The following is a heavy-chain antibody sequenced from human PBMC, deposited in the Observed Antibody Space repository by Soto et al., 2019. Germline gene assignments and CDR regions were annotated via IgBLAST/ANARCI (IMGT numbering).Heavy chain of an antibody. CDR2: ISSSSSYI. D-gene: IGHD3-16*01. CDR1: GFTFSSYS. V-gene: IGHV3-21*01. CDR3: ASYLGWSDY. J-gene: IGHJ4*02. Sequence: QRLSCAASGFTFSSYSMNWVRQAPGKGLEWVSSISSSSSYIYYADSVKGRFTISRDNAKNSLYLQMNSLRAEDTAVYYCASYLGWSDYWGQGTLVTVSS.